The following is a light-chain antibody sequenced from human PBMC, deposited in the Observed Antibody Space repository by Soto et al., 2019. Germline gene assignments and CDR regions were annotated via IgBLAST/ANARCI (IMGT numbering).Light chain of an antibody. CDR1: QSVNSN. V-gene: IGKV3-15*01. CDR2: DVS. CDR3: QQYDTWPPT. Sequence: EIVMTQSPATLSVSPGERATLSCRASQSVNSNLAWYQQKPGQAPRVLIYDVSRRATGIPARFSGSGSGTEFTLTISSLQSEDFAVYWCQQYDTWPPTFGQGAKVEVE. J-gene: IGKJ1*01.